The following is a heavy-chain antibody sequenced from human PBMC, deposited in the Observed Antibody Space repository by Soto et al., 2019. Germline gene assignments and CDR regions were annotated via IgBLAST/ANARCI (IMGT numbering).Heavy chain of an antibody. D-gene: IGHD3-3*01. Sequence: SETLSLTCTVSGGSISSYYWSWIRQPPGKGLEWIGYIYYSGSTNYNPSLKSRVTISVDTSKNQFSLKLSSVTAADMAVYYCARLGGYDFWFLDYWGQGTLVTVSS. CDR3: ARLGGYDFWFLDY. J-gene: IGHJ4*02. CDR2: IYYSGST. V-gene: IGHV4-59*01. CDR1: GGSISSYY.